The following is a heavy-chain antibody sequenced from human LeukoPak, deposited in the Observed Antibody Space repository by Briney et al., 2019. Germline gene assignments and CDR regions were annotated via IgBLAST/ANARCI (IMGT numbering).Heavy chain of an antibody. CDR3: ARDPWIDCSGGSCYSDYFDY. V-gene: IGHV3-33*01. J-gene: IGHJ4*02. Sequence: GGSLRLSCAASGFTFSSYGMHWVRQAPGKGLEWVAVIWYDGSSEYYADSVKGRFTISRDNSKNTLYLQMNSLRAEDTAVYYCARDPWIDCSGGSCYSDYFDYWGQGTLVTVSS. CDR2: IWYDGSSE. D-gene: IGHD2-15*01. CDR1: GFTFSSYG.